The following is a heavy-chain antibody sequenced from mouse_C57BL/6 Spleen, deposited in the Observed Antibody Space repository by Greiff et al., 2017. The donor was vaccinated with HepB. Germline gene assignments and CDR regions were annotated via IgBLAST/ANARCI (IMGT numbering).Heavy chain of an antibody. CDR3: ARRGGILPYYFDY. CDR2: IHPNSGST. V-gene: IGHV1-64*01. D-gene: IGHD1-1*01. Sequence: VQLQQPGAELVKPGASVKLSCKASGYTFTSYWMHWVKQRPGQGLEWIGMIHPNSGSTNYNEKFKSKATLTVDKSSSTAYMQLSSLTSEDSAVYYCARRGGILPYYFDYWGQGTTLTVSS. J-gene: IGHJ2*01. CDR1: GYTFTSYW.